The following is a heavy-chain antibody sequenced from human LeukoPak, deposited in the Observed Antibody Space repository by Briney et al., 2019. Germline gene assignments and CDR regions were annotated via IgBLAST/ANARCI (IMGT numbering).Heavy chain of an antibody. V-gene: IGHV3-30*18. CDR2: ISYDGSNK. D-gene: IGHD1-26*01. Sequence: GGSLRLSCAASGFTSSSYGMHWVRQAPGKGLEWVAVISYDGSNKYYADSVKGRFTISRDNSKNTLHLQMNSLRAEDTAVYYCAKAVDSGRYFGYYFDYWGQGTLVTVSS. CDR1: GFTSSSYG. CDR3: AKAVDSGRYFGYYFDY. J-gene: IGHJ4*02.